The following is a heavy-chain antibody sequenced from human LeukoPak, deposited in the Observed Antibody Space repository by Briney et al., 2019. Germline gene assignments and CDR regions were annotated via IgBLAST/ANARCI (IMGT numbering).Heavy chain of an antibody. CDR1: GFTVSSSY. V-gene: IGHV3-53*01. CDR3: ARGAYSSSH. Sequence: PGGPLRLSCAASGFTVSSSYLSWVRQAPGKGLEWVSLIYSGGGTYYADSVKGRFTISRDNAKNSLYLQMNSLRAEDTAVYYCARGAYSSSHWGQGTLVTVSS. D-gene: IGHD6-6*01. CDR2: IYSGGGT. J-gene: IGHJ4*02.